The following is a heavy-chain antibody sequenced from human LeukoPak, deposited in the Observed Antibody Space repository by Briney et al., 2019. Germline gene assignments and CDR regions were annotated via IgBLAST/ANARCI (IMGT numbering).Heavy chain of an antibody. Sequence: GRSLRLSCAASRFTFSSYGMHWVRQAPGKGLEWVAVIWYDGSNKYYADSVKGRFTISRDNSKNTLYLQMNSLRAEDTAVYYCAKGPSYDFWSGYPYYYYYYYMDVWGKGTTVTVSS. CDR1: RFTFSSYG. CDR2: IWYDGSNK. V-gene: IGHV3-33*06. CDR3: AKGPSYDFWSGYPYYYYYYYMDV. J-gene: IGHJ6*03. D-gene: IGHD3-3*01.